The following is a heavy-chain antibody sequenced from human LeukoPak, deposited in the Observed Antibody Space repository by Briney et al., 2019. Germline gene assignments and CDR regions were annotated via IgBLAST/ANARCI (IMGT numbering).Heavy chain of an antibody. CDR2: TSVYNGNT. J-gene: IGHJ4*02. CDR3: ARGPHYYGSGSYYPSDY. D-gene: IGHD3-10*01. CDR1: GYTFTTYG. Sequence: ASVKVSCKASGYTFTTYGISWVRQAPGQGLEWMGWTSVYNGNTNYAQKFQGRVTMTTDTSTNTTYMELRSLISDDTAVYYCARGPHYYGSGSYYPSDYWGQGTLVTVSS. V-gene: IGHV1-18*01.